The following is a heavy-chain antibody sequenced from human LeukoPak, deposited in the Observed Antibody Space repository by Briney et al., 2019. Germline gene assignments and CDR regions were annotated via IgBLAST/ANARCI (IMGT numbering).Heavy chain of an antibody. Sequence: PGESLRLSCADSGFTFSSYWMHWVRHPTGKGLEWVSVIGTAGNTYYADSVKGRFTISRENARNSLLLQMDNLRAEDTAVYYCARSKSYSSGWTDFDWWGQGTLVTVSS. CDR3: ARSKSYSSGWTDFDW. CDR1: GFTFSSYW. J-gene: IGHJ4*02. V-gene: IGHV3-13*01. CDR2: IGTAGNT. D-gene: IGHD6-19*01.